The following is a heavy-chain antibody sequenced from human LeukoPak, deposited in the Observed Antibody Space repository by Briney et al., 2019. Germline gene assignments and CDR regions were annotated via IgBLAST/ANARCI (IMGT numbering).Heavy chain of an antibody. V-gene: IGHV5-51*01. CDR2: IYPGDSDT. CDR3: ARHGDDYGGNSGIHYWYFDL. J-gene: IGHJ2*01. CDR1: GYSLTSYW. D-gene: IGHD4-23*01. Sequence: GESLKISCKGSGYSLTSYWIGWVRQMPGKGLEWMGIIYPGDSDTRYSPSFQGQVTISADKSISTAYLQWSSLKASDTAMYYCARHGDDYGGNSGIHYWYFDLWGRGTLVTVSS.